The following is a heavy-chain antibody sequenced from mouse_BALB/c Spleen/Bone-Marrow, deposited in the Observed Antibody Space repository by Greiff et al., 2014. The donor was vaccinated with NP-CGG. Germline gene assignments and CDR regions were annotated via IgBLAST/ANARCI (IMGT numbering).Heavy chain of an antibody. Sequence: EVQGVESGGGLVKPGGSLKLSCAASGFTFSDYYMYWVRQTPGKRLEWVATISDGGSYTYYPDSVKGRFTISRDNAKNNLYLQMSSLKSEDTAMYYCARDLITTATSFAYWGQGTLVTVSA. V-gene: IGHV5-4*02. J-gene: IGHJ3*01. CDR1: GFTFSDYY. CDR2: ISDGGSYT. D-gene: IGHD1-2*01. CDR3: ARDLITTATSFAY.